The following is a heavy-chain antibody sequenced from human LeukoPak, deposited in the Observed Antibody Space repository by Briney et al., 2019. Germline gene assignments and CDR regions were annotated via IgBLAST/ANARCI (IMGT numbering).Heavy chain of an antibody. D-gene: IGHD3-22*01. J-gene: IGHJ4*02. Sequence: NPSETLSLTCTVSGYSISSGYYWGWIRQPPGKGLEWIGSIYHSGSTYYNPSLKSRVTISVDTSKNQFSLKLSSVTAADTAVYYCATQGHYYDSSGYPFDYWGQGTLVTVSS. V-gene: IGHV4-38-2*02. CDR1: GYSISSGYY. CDR2: IYHSGST. CDR3: ATQGHYYDSSGYPFDY.